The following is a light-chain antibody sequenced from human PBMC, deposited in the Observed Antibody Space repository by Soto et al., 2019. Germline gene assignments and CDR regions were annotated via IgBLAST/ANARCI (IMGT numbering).Light chain of an antibody. CDR2: GAS. CDR1: RSISSS. CDR3: QQRSNWLT. Sequence: ETVMTQSPATLSVSPGEGATLSCRASRSISSSLAWYQQKPGRAPRLLIYGASTRATDIPARFSGSGSGTEFTLTISSLQSEDFAVYYCQQRSNWLTFGQGTRLEIK. J-gene: IGKJ5*01. V-gene: IGKV3-15*01.